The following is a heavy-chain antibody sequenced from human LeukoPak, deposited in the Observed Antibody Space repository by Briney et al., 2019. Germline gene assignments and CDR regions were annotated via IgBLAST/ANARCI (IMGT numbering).Heavy chain of an antibody. V-gene: IGHV4-34*01. Sequence: ETLSLTCAVYGGSFSGYYWSWIRQPPGKRLACIWEITHSGSTNYNPSLKSRVTISVDTSKNQFSLKLSSVTAADTAVYYCARVDNFWSGYYTGLVDYWGQGTLVTVSS. CDR2: ITHSGST. J-gene: IGHJ4*02. D-gene: IGHD3-3*01. CDR3: ARVDNFWSGYYTGLVDY. CDR1: GGSFSGYY.